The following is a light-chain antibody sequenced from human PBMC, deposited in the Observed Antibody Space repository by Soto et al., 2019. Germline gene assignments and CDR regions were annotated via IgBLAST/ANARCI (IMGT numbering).Light chain of an antibody. CDR1: SSNIGAGYD. V-gene: IGLV1-40*01. CDR2: GNS. CDR3: QSYDSSLSGVV. J-gene: IGLJ2*01. Sequence: QSVLTQPPSVSGAPGQRVTISCTGSSSNIGAGYDVHWYQQLPGTAPKLLIYGNSNRPSGVPDRFSGSKSGTSASLDITGLKAEDEADYYCQSYDSSLSGVVFGGGTKVTVL.